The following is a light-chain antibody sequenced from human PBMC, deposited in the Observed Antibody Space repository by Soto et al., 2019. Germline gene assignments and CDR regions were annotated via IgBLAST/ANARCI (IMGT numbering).Light chain of an antibody. CDR3: QQYCSSPLIT. CDR2: GAS. J-gene: IGKJ5*01. V-gene: IGKV3-20*01. Sequence: EIVLTQSPGTLSLSPGERATLSCRASQSVSSSYLAGYQQKPGQAPRLLIYGASSRATGIQDRFSGSGSGTDFTLTISRLEPEDFAVYYCQQYCSSPLITFGQGTRLEIK. CDR1: QSVSSSY.